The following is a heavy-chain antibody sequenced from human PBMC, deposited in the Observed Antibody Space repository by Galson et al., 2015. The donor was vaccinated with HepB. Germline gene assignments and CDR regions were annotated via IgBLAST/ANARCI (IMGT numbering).Heavy chain of an antibody. CDR3: VVRIAVAARPFDY. D-gene: IGHD6-19*01. CDR1: GFTFSSYA. Sequence: SLRLSCAASGFTFSSYAMHWVRQAPGKGLEYVSAISSNGGSTYYADSVKGRFTISRDNSKNTLYLQMSSLRAEDTAVYYCVVRIAVAARPFDYWGQGTLVTVSS. CDR2: ISSNGGST. J-gene: IGHJ4*02. V-gene: IGHV3-64D*06.